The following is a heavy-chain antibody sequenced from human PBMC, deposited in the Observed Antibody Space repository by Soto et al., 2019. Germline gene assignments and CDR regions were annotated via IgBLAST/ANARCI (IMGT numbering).Heavy chain of an antibody. CDR2: INPNSGGT. Sequence: ASVKVSCKASGYTFTGYYMHWVRQAPGQGLEWMGWINPNSGGTNYAQKFQGWVTMTRDTSISTAYMELSRLRSDGTAVYYCARERGGIAARPGLGYWGQGTLVTVSS. V-gene: IGHV1-2*04. D-gene: IGHD6-6*01. CDR3: ARERGGIAARPGLGY. J-gene: IGHJ4*02. CDR1: GYTFTGYY.